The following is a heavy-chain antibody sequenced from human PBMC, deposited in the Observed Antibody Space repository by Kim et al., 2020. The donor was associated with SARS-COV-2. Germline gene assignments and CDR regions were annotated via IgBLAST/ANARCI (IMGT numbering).Heavy chain of an antibody. CDR3: TIDVQPYGDTLGWPHGRPRRPPYWYFDL. Sequence: GGSLRLSCAASGFTFSNAWMSWVRQAPGKGLEWVGRIKSKTDGGTTDYAAPVKGRFTISRDDSKNTLYLQMNSLKTEDTAVYYCTIDVQPYGDTLGWPHGRPRRPPYWYFDLWGRGTLVTVSS. J-gene: IGHJ2*01. CDR2: IKSKTDGGTT. V-gene: IGHV3-15*01. CDR1: GFTFSNAW. D-gene: IGHD4-17*01.